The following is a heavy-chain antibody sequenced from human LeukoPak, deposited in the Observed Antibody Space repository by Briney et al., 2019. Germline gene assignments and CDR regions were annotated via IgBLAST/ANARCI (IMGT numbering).Heavy chain of an antibody. CDR1: GYTFTSYG. CDR2: ISAYNGNT. D-gene: IGHD3-16*01. CDR3: ARRGYYYYYYMDV. J-gene: IGHJ6*03. Sequence: ASVKVSCKASGYTFTSYGISWVRQAPGQGLEWMGWISAYNGNTNYAQKLQGRVTMTTDTSTSTAHMELRSLRSDDTAVYYCARRGYYYYYYMDVWGKGTTVTVSS. V-gene: IGHV1-18*01.